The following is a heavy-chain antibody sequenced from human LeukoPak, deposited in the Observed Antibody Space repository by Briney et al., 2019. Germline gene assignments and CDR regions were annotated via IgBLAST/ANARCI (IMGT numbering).Heavy chain of an antibody. CDR1: GGSISSSSYY. CDR3: ARQKGYSYRYYYYGMDV. CDR2: IYYSGST. D-gene: IGHD5-18*01. V-gene: IGHV4-39*01. Sequence: KPSETLSLTCTVSGGSISSSSYYWGWIRQPPGKGLEWIGSIYYSGSTYYNPSLKSRVTISVDTSKNQFSLKLSSVTAADTAVHYCARQKGYSYRYYYYGMDVWGQGTTVTVSS. J-gene: IGHJ6*02.